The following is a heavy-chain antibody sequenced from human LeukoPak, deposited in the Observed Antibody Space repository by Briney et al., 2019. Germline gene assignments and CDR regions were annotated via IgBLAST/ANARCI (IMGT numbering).Heavy chain of an antibody. CDR1: GGSFSGYY. D-gene: IGHD3-22*01. J-gene: IGHJ4*02. CDR2: IYSSGST. Sequence: PSETLSLTCAVYGGSFSGYYWSWIRQPPGKGLEWIGSIYSSGSTYYNASLQSRVTISIETSKNQISLRLNSVTAADTAVYYCARVTGYMIEDYFDSWGQGTLVTVSS. V-gene: IGHV4-34*01. CDR3: ARVTGYMIEDYFDS.